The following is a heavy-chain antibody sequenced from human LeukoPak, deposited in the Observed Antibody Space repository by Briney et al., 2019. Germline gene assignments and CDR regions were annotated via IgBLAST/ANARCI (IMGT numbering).Heavy chain of an antibody. Sequence: GGPLRLSCAASGFTFSSYSMNWVRQAPGKGLEWVSSISSSSSYIYYEDSVKGRFTISRDNAKNSLYLQMNSLRAEDTAVYYCARGLSWYVDCWGQGTLVTVCS. J-gene: IGHJ4*02. CDR1: GFTFSSYS. V-gene: IGHV3-21*01. CDR3: ARGLSWYVDC. CDR2: ISSSSSYI. D-gene: IGHD6-13*01.